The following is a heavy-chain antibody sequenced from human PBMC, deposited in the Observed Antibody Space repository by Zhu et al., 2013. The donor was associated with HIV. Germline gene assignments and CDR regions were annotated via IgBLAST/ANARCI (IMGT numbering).Heavy chain of an antibody. CDR1: GYTFTSYY. Sequence: QVQLVQSGAEVKKPGASVKVSCKASGYTFTSYYIHWVRQAPGQGVEWMGIINPSGGSTSYAQKFQGRVAMTRDASTSTVYMELNSLRSDDTAVYYCARAREWLGWGREEVRPRGGQGTRGHRLL. J-gene: IGHJ4*02. V-gene: IGHV1-46*01. CDR3: ARAREWLGWGREEVRPR. CDR2: INPSGGST. D-gene: IGHD6-19*01.